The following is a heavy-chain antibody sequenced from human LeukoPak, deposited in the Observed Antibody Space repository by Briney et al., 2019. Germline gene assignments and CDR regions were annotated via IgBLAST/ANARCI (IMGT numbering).Heavy chain of an antibody. CDR3: ARHVQNWGYYYYYYMDV. J-gene: IGHJ6*03. D-gene: IGHD3-16*01. CDR1: GGSFSGYY. Sequence: PSETLSLTCTVYGGSFSGYYWSWIRQPPGKGLEWIGEINHRGSTNYNPSLKSRVTISVDTSKNQFSLKLSSVIAADTAVYYCARHVQNWGYYYYYYMDVWGKGTTVTVSS. V-gene: IGHV4-34*01. CDR2: INHRGST.